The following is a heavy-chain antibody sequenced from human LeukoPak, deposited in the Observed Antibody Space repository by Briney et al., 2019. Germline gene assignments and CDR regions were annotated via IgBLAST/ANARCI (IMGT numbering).Heavy chain of an antibody. Sequence: ASVKVSCKASGYTFTSYGISWGRQAPGQGLEWMGWISAYNGNTNYAQKLQGRVTMTTDTSTSTAYMELRSLRSDDTAVYYCARSPPYDYVWGSYPTLFDYWGQGTLVTVSS. CDR3: ARSPPYDYVWGSYPTLFDY. D-gene: IGHD3-16*02. CDR2: ISAYNGNT. CDR1: GYTFTSYG. V-gene: IGHV1-18*01. J-gene: IGHJ4*02.